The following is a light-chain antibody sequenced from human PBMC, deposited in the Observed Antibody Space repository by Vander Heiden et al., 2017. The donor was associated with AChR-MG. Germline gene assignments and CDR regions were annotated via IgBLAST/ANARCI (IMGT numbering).Light chain of an antibody. CDR2: AAS. Sequence: DIQLTQSPSFLSASVGDRVTITCRASQGIYSYLAWYQQKPGKAPNLLIYAASTLQSGVPSRFSGSGSGTEFTLTISSLQPEDFATYYCQQVNSYPRTFGQGTKVEIK. CDR1: QGIYSY. J-gene: IGKJ1*01. V-gene: IGKV1-9*01. CDR3: QQVNSYPRT.